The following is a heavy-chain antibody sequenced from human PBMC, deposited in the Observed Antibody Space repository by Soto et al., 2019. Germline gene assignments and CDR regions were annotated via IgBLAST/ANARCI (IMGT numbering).Heavy chain of an antibody. CDR1: GFSFSSFG. D-gene: IGHD3-16*02. CDR2: NSYDGSNK. V-gene: IGHV3-30*18. Sequence: QVQLVESGGGVVQPGRSLRLSCAASGFSFSSFGMHWVRQAPGKGLEWVAFNSYDGSNKYYADSVKGRFTISRDSSEKTLYLQMNSLRPEDTAVYYCAKALGELSPESYDYWGQVTLVTVSS. CDR3: AKALGELSPESYDY. J-gene: IGHJ4*02.